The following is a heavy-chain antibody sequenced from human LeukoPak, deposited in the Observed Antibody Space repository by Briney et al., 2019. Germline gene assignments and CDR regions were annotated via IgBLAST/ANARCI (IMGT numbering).Heavy chain of an antibody. D-gene: IGHD3-22*01. CDR3: AKDAYDSRGYYRAQDFDY. Sequence: GGSLRLSCAASGFTFSSSAMSWVRQVPGKGLEWVSAISGSGGSTYYADSVKGRFTISRDNSKNTLYLQMNSLRAEDTAVYYCAKDAYDSRGYYRAQDFDYWGQGTLVTVSS. J-gene: IGHJ4*02. CDR2: ISGSGGST. V-gene: IGHV3-23*01. CDR1: GFTFSSSA.